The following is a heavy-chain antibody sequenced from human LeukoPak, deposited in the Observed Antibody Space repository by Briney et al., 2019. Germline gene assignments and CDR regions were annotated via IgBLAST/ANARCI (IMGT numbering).Heavy chain of an antibody. CDR3: ARDHRLGRQWLVQGDFDY. Sequence: GASVKVSCKASGGTFSSYAISWVRQAPGQGLEWMGGIIPIFGTANYAQKFQGRVTITTDESTSTAYMELSSLRSDDTAVYYCARDHRLGRQWLVQGDFDYWGQGTLVTVSS. CDR1: GGTFSSYA. D-gene: IGHD6-19*01. V-gene: IGHV1-69*05. CDR2: IIPIFGTA. J-gene: IGHJ4*02.